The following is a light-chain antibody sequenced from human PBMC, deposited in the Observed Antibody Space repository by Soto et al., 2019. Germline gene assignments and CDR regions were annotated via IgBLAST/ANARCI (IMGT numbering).Light chain of an antibody. V-gene: IGKV3-20*01. CDR1: QSVSSSY. J-gene: IGKJ3*01. CDR3: QQYGSSPIP. CDR2: GAS. Sequence: EIVLTQSPGTLSLSPGERATLSCRASQSVSSSYLAWYQQKPGQAPRLLISGASRRAAGIPDRFSGSGSGPDFPLIISRLQPEDFAVYSCQQYGSSPIPVGPGT.